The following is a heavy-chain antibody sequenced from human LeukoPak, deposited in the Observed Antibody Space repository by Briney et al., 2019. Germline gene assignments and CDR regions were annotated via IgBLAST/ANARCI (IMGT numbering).Heavy chain of an antibody. CDR2: ISSSGSTI. V-gene: IGHV3-48*04. CDR1: GFTFRSYG. Sequence: GGSLRLSCAASGFTFRSYGMSWVRQAPGKGLEWVSYISSSGSTIYYADSVKGRFTISRDNAKNSLYLQMNSLRAEDTAVYYCAELGITMNGGVWGKGTTVTISS. J-gene: IGHJ6*04. CDR3: AELGITMNGGV. D-gene: IGHD3-10*02.